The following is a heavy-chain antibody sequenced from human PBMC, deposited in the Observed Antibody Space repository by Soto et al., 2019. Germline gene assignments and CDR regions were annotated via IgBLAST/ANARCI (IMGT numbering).Heavy chain of an antibody. J-gene: IGHJ4*02. CDR3: TRDAKYYDIMPGYFVNDY. V-gene: IGHV1-18*01. Sequence: QVQLVQSGGEVKKPGASVKVSCKASGYTFSNFGISWVRQAPGQGLEWMGWISTDNGSTKYAQNLQGRVTMTTDTTTSTAYMELRSLRSDDTAVYYCTRDAKYYDIMPGYFVNDYWGQGTLVTVSS. CDR2: ISTDNGST. D-gene: IGHD3-9*01. CDR1: GYTFSNFG.